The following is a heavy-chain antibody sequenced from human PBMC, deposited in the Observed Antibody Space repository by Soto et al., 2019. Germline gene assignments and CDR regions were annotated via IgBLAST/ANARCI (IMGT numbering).Heavy chain of an antibody. D-gene: IGHD2-15*01. Sequence: GGSLRLSCVTSGFPFTKYSMNWVRQAPGKGLEWVSYISYSGETKYYADSLKGRYAISRDDAKNSVYLQMNSLRDEDTAFYYCVRGVVVVVGSTAENFDHWGQGTLVTVSS. CDR2: ISYSGETK. CDR1: GFPFTKYS. CDR3: VRGVVVVVGSTAENFDH. J-gene: IGHJ4*02. V-gene: IGHV3-48*02.